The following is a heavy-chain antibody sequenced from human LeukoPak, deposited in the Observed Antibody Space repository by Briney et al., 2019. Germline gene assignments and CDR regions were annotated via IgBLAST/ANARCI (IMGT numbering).Heavy chain of an antibody. D-gene: IGHD2-8*01. J-gene: IGHJ4*02. CDR2: IYSGDSDT. V-gene: IGHV5-51*01. CDR3: ARRGVYATSPFDS. CDR1: GYRFTSYW. Sequence: GECPKISCKGVGYRFTSYWIGWVRQMPGKGLEWMGVIYSGDSDTIYSPSFEGQVTISADKSISTAYLLWSTLKASDTAMYYCARRGVYATSPFDSWSQGTLVTV.